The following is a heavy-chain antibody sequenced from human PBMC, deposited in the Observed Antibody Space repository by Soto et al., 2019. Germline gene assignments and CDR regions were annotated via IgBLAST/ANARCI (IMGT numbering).Heavy chain of an antibody. CDR3: AKSVTMVRGVIDYFDY. D-gene: IGHD3-10*01. CDR2: ISGSGGST. CDR1: GFTFSSYA. V-gene: IGHV3-23*01. J-gene: IGHJ4*02. Sequence: QLGGSLRLSCAASGFTFSSYAMSWVRQAPGKGLEWVSAISGSGGSTYYADSVKGRFTISRDNSKNTLYLQMNSLRAEDTAVYYCAKSVTMVRGVIDYFDYWGQGTLVTVSS.